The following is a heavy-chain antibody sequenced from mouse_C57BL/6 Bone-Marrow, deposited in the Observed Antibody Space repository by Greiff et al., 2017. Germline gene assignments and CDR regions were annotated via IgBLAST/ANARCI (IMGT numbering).Heavy chain of an antibody. Sequence: VQLQQSGPELVKPGASVKISCKASGYTFTDYYMNWVKQSPGKSLEWIGDINPNNGGTSYNQKFKGKATLTVDKSSSTAYMELRSLTSEDFAVYYCADGNYDWFAYWGQGTLVTVSA. CDR2: INPNNGGT. D-gene: IGHD2-1*01. J-gene: IGHJ3*01. V-gene: IGHV1-26*01. CDR1: GYTFTDYY. CDR3: ADGNYDWFAY.